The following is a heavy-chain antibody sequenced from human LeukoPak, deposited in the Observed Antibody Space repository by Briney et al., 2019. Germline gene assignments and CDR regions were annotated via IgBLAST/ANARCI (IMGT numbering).Heavy chain of an antibody. V-gene: IGHV3-21*01. CDR2: ISSSSSYI. Sequence: GGSLRLSCAASGFTFSSYSMNWVRQAPGKGLEWVSSISSSSSYIYYADSVKGRFTISRDNAKNSLYLQMNSLRAEDTAVYYCARPPGAVGATSDYWGQGTLVTVSS. J-gene: IGHJ4*02. CDR3: ARPPGAVGATSDY. CDR1: GFTFSSYS. D-gene: IGHD1-26*01.